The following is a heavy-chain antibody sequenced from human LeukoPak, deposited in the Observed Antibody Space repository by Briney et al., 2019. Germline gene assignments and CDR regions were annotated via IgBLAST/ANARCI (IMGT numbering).Heavy chain of an antibody. CDR1: GGSISSNY. CDR2: LYYSGST. Sequence: SETLSLTCSVSGGSISSNYWSRIRQPPGKELEWIGYLYYSGSTNYNPSLKSRVTISVDTSKDQFSLNLTSVTAADTAVYYCARGISGNYYAVDIWGQGTMVTVSS. CDR3: ARGISGNYYAVDI. J-gene: IGHJ3*02. D-gene: IGHD1-26*01. V-gene: IGHV4-59*01.